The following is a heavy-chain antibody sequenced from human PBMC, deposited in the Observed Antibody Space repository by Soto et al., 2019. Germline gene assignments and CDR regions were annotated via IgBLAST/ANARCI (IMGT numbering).Heavy chain of an antibody. CDR2: IYPSDSDT. CDR1: GYIFTIYW. D-gene: IGHD4-17*01. V-gene: IGHV5-51*01. J-gene: IGHJ4*02. Sequence: GGYLEIYCQCPGYIFTIYWIGWVRQMPGKGLEWMGIIYPSDSDTRYSPSSQGQVTISADQSINTASLQWDSLKASDTAIYYCARPANTVADHFDLWGQGTPVTVSS. CDR3: ARPANTVADHFDL.